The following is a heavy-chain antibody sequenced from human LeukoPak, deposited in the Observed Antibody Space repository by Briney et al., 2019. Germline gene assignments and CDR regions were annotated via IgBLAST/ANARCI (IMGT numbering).Heavy chain of an antibody. V-gene: IGHV3-33*01. D-gene: IGHD3-10*01. Sequence: GGSLRLSCAASGFTFSSYAMHWVRQAPGKGLEWVAVIWYDGSNKYYADSVKGRFTISRGNSKNTLYLQMNSLRVEDSALYYCARGYYGSGSYYMGNYWGQGTLVTVSS. CDR3: ARGYYGSGSYYMGNY. J-gene: IGHJ4*02. CDR1: GFTFSSYA. CDR2: IWYDGSNK.